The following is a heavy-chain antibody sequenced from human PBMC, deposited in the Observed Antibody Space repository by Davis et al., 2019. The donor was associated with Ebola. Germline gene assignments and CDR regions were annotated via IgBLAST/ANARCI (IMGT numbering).Heavy chain of an antibody. D-gene: IGHD3-3*01. V-gene: IGHV4-59*12. J-gene: IGHJ6*02. CDR2: IYYSGST. CDR3: ARGPDFSDPKGTYYYYYGMDV. Sequence: PSETLSLTCTVSAGSISSYYWSWIRQPPGKGLEWIGYIYYSGSTNYNPSLKSRVTISVDTSKNQFSLKLSSVTAADTAVYYCARGPDFSDPKGTYYYYYGMDVWGQGTTVTVSS. CDR1: AGSISSYY.